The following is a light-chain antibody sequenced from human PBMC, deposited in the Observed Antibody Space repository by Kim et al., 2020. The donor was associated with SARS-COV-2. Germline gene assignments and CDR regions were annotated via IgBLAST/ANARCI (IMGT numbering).Light chain of an antibody. J-gene: IGLJ3*02. CDR3: SSRDSTGDHVV. Sequence: ALGQTVRLTCQGDRLRNYYANWYQQRQGQAPTLVLYGKYDRPSGIPDRFSGSASGNTASLTITGAQAEDEGDYYCSSRDSTGDHVVFGGGTQLTVL. V-gene: IGLV3-19*01. CDR1: RLRNYY. CDR2: GKY.